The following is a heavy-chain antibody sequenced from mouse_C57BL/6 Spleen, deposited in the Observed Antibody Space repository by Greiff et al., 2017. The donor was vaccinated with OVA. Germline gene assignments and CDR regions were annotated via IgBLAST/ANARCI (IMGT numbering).Heavy chain of an antibody. CDR3: ARMGTGTAMDY. V-gene: IGHV1-55*01. CDR1: GYTFTSYW. D-gene: IGHD4-1*01. J-gene: IGHJ4*01. CDR2: IYPGSGST. Sequence: QVQLQQPGAELVKPGASVQMSCKASGYTFTSYWITWVKQRPGQGLEWIGDIYPGSGSTNYNEKFKSKATLTVDTSSSTAYMQLSSLTSEDSAVYYCARMGTGTAMDYWGQGTSVTVSS.